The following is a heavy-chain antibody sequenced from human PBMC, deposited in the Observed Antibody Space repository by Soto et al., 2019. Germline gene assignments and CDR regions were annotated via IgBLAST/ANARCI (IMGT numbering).Heavy chain of an antibody. CDR3: ARDWWRTATYS. Sequence: EVQLVYSGGGLIQPGGSLRLTCAASGFSFSDSKMNWVRQVPGKGLQWLSFITASSSDVRYAESVEGRFTVSRDNAKNSLYLQMNSLRAEDTGVYYCARDWWRTATYSWGQGTLVTVSS. D-gene: IGHD2-8*02. J-gene: IGHJ4*02. CDR2: ITASSSDV. CDR1: GFSFSDSK. V-gene: IGHV3-48*01.